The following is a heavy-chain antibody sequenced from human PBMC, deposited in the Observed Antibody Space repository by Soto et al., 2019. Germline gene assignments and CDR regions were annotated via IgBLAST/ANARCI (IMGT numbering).Heavy chain of an antibody. CDR2: ISYDGSNK. D-gene: IGHD4-17*01. V-gene: IGHV3-30*18. J-gene: IGHJ4*02. Sequence: GSLRLSCAASGFTFSSYGMHWVRQAPGKGLEWVAVISYDGSNKYYADSVKGRFTISRDNSKNTLYLQMNSLRAEDTAVYYCAKDRGTTDWGQGTLVTVSS. CDR3: AKDRGTTD. CDR1: GFTFSSYG.